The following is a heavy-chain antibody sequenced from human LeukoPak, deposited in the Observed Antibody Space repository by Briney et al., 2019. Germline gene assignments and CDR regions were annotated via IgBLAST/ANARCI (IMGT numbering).Heavy chain of an antibody. Sequence: KPGGSLRLSCTASGLTFSTSGFNWVRQAPGKGLEWVASIGPTGSDRYHSDSIKGRFTISRDNANNFLYLQMNSLRAEDTAVYYCATETNGRHYDYWGQGTLLTVSS. CDR2: IGPTGSDR. CDR1: GLTFSTSG. J-gene: IGHJ4*02. V-gene: IGHV3-21*06. CDR3: ATETNGRHYDY. D-gene: IGHD1-14*01.